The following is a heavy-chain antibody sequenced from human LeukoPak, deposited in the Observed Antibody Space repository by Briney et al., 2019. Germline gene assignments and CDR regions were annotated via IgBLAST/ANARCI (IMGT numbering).Heavy chain of an antibody. CDR2: IYYSGST. CDR3: ARGSTIRGYYYYYMDV. Sequence: KPSETMSLTCTVSGGSINSYYWSWIRQPPGKGLEWIGYIYYSGSTNYNPSLKSRVTISVDTSKNQFSLKLSSVTAADTAVYYCARGSTIRGYYYYYMDVWGKGTTVTVSS. D-gene: IGHD2-2*01. CDR1: GGSINSYY. J-gene: IGHJ6*03. V-gene: IGHV4-59*01.